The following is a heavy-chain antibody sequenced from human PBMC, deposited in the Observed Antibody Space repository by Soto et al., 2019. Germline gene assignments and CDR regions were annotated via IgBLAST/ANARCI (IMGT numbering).Heavy chain of an antibody. J-gene: IGHJ4*02. CDR1: GGSISSGGYS. Sequence: QLQLQESVSGLVKPSQTLSLTCAVSGGSISSGGYSWSWIRQPPGKGLEWIGYIYHSGSTYYNPSLKSRVTLSVDRSKNQFALKLSSVTAADTAVYYCSRAGGLGAVAADYWGQGTLVTVSS. CDR3: SRAGGLGAVAADY. CDR2: IYHSGST. V-gene: IGHV4-30-2*01. D-gene: IGHD6-19*01.